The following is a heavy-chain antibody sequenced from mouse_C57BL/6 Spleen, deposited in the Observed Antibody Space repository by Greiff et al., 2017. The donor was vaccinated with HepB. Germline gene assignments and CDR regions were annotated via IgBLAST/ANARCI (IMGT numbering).Heavy chain of an antibody. CDR3: ARKDYYGSSWYFDV. V-gene: IGHV1-80*01. D-gene: IGHD1-1*01. Sequence: LVESGAELVKPGASVKISCKASGYAFSSYWMNWVKQRPGKGLEWIGQIYPGDGDTNYNGKFKGKATLTADKSSSTAYMQLSSLTSEDSAVYFCARKDYYGSSWYFDVWGTGTTVTVSS. CDR1: GYAFSSYW. J-gene: IGHJ1*03. CDR2: IYPGDGDT.